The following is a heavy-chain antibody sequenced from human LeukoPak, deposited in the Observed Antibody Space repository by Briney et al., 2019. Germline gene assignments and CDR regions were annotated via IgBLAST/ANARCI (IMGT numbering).Heavy chain of an antibody. Sequence: SVKVSCKASGGTFSNYAISWVRQAPGQGLEWMGGIIPMFGGANYAQKFQGRVTITADKSTSIAYMELSRLRSDDTAVYYCARDSGYSYGFPPWSSRRGDAFDIWGQGTMVTVSS. CDR2: IIPMFGGA. V-gene: IGHV1-69*06. J-gene: IGHJ3*02. CDR3: ARDSGYSYGFPPWSSRRGDAFDI. D-gene: IGHD5-18*01. CDR1: GGTFSNYA.